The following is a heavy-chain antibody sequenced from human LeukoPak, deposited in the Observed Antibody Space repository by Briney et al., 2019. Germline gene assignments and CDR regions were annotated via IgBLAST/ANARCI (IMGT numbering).Heavy chain of an antibody. CDR2: IYYSGST. CDR1: GGSISSYY. V-gene: IGHV4-59*08. J-gene: IGHJ3*02. D-gene: IGHD3-16*01. Sequence: NPSETLSLTCIVSGGSISSYYWSWIRKPPGKGLELNGYIYYSGSTNYNPPLKSRVTISVDTSKNQFSLELSSVTAADTSVYYCATAVSRLGSILSFDIWGQGTMVTVSS. CDR3: ATAVSRLGSILSFDI.